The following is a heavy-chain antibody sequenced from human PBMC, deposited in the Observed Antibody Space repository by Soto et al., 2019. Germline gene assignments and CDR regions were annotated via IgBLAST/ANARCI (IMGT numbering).Heavy chain of an antibody. V-gene: IGHV1-8*01. Sequence: QVQLVQSGAEVKKPGASVKVSCKASGYTFSSYDINWVRQATGEGLEWMGWLNPNRGDTGYAQKFKGRVTLTRNTSTNTAYMELSSLASDDTAVYYCATSGGGWYLYWGQGTRITVSS. CDR2: LNPNRGDT. CDR3: ATSGGGWYLY. J-gene: IGHJ4*02. CDR1: GYTFSSYD. D-gene: IGHD6-19*01.